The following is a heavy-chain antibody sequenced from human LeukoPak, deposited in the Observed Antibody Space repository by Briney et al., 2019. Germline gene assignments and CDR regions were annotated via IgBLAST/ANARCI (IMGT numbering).Heavy chain of an antibody. J-gene: IGHJ4*02. CDR1: GGSISSYY. Sequence: SETLSLTCTVSGGSISSYYWSWIRQPPGKGLEWIGYIYYSGSTNYNPSLKSRVTISVDTSKNQFSLKLSSVTAADTAVYYCARAALGRASSGYYSFDYWGQGTLVTVSS. CDR3: ARAALGRASSGYYSFDY. CDR2: IYYSGST. D-gene: IGHD3-22*01. V-gene: IGHV4-59*01.